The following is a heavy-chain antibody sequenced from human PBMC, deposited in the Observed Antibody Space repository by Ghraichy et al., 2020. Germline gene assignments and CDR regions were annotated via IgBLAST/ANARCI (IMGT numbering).Heavy chain of an antibody. CDR3: VKDGGHHELEDY. V-gene: IGHV3-30*02. D-gene: IGHD3-16*01. CDR2: VRSDGSSQ. J-gene: IGHJ4*02. CDR1: GFTFSRYG. Sequence: GESLNISCAASGFTFSRYGMHWVRQAPGKGLDWVAFVRSDGSSQYYADSVKGRFAGSRDNSKNTLYLQMNSLTTEDTAVYYCVKDGGHHELEDYWGQGTLVTVSS.